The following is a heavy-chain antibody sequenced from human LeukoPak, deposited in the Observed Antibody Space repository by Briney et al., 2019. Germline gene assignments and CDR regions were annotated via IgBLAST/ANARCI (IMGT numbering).Heavy chain of an antibody. Sequence: ASVKVSCKASGYTFINYYIHWVRQAPGQGLEWMGIINPSGGSTTYAQKFQGRVTMTRDTSTSTVYMELSSLRSEDTAVYYCARGKLWSAPHYYYYYYGMDVWGQGTTVTVSS. CDR3: ARGKLWSAPHYYYYYYGMDV. CDR1: GYTFINYY. CDR2: INPSGGST. D-gene: IGHD5-18*01. J-gene: IGHJ6*02. V-gene: IGHV1-46*01.